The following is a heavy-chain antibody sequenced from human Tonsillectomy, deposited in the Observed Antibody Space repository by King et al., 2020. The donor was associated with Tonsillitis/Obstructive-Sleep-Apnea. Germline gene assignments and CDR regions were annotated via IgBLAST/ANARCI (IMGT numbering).Heavy chain of an antibody. CDR1: GYIYTSYW. D-gene: IGHD5-12*01. Sequence: VQLLESVAEVKKPGESLKISCKGSGYIYTSYWIGWVRQMPGKGLEWMGIIYPGDSDTRYTPTFQGRVTTSADKVFSTAYLQWSSLKASDTAMYYCARRSGGYDVWGQGTLVTVSS. CDR3: ARRSGGYDV. V-gene: IGHV5-51*01. CDR2: IYPGDSDT. J-gene: IGHJ4*02.